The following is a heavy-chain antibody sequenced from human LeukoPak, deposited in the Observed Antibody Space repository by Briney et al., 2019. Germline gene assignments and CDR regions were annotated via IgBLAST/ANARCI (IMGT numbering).Heavy chain of an antibody. V-gene: IGHV4-59*05. D-gene: IGHD6-19*01. CDR1: GFTFSSYW. J-gene: IGHJ4*02. Sequence: PGGSLRLSCAASGFTFSSYWMSWVRQAPGKGLEWIGSIYYSGSTYYNPSLKSRVTISVDTSKNQFSLKLSSVTAADTAVYYCARDPSSGWYGGAYYFDYWGQGTLVTVSS. CDR3: ARDPSSGWYGGAYYFDY. CDR2: IYYSGST.